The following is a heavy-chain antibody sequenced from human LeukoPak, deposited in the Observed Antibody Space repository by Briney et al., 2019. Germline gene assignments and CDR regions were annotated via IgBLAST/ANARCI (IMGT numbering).Heavy chain of an antibody. CDR1: GGSISSYY. Sequence: SETLSLTCTVSGGSISSYYWSWIRQPAGKGLEWIGRIYTSGSTDYNPSLKSRVTMSVDTSKNQFSLKLSSVTAADTAVYYCASQTAMALFDYWGQGTLVTVSS. CDR3: ASQTAMALFDY. J-gene: IGHJ4*02. V-gene: IGHV4-4*07. CDR2: IYTSGST. D-gene: IGHD5-18*01.